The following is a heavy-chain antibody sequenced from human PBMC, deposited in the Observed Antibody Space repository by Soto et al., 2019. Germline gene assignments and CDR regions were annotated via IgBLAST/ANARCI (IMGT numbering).Heavy chain of an antibody. CDR3: ARDRSYTTDY. V-gene: IGHV3-74*01. Sequence: GGSLRLSCAASGFTFSNSWMHWVRQAPGKGLVWVSYINSDGSTTTYADSVKGRFTISRDNAKNTVYLQITSLTAEDAAVYYCARDRSYTTDYWGQGTLVTVSS. D-gene: IGHD1-26*01. J-gene: IGHJ4*02. CDR1: GFTFSNSW. CDR2: INSDGSTT.